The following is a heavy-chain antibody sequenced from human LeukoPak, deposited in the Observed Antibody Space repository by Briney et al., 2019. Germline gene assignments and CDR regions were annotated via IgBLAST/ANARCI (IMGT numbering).Heavy chain of an antibody. Sequence: GGSLRLSCAASGFTFSSYAMSWVRQAPGKGLEWVSAISGSGGSTYYADSVKGRFTISRDNSKNTLYLQMNSLRSEDTAVYYCARASLDSDYDSSGYSPFAFDYWGQGTLVTVSS. J-gene: IGHJ4*02. CDR1: GFTFSSYA. CDR3: ARASLDSDYDSSGYSPFAFDY. CDR2: ISGSGGST. D-gene: IGHD3-22*01. V-gene: IGHV3-23*01.